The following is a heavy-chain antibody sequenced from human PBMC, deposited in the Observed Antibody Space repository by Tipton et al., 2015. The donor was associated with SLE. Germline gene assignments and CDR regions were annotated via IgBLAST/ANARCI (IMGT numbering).Heavy chain of an antibody. V-gene: IGHV3-33*01. J-gene: IGHJ4*02. Sequence: RSLRLSCAASGFTFSSYGMHWVRQAPGKGLEWVAVIWYDKRNKYYADSVKGRFTISRDNSKNTLYLQMNSLRAEDTSVYYCASSSQFYGSGSYYPYYFDYRGQGTLVTVSS. CDR2: IWYDKRNK. D-gene: IGHD3-10*01. CDR1: GFTFSSYG. CDR3: ASSSQFYGSGSYYPYYFDY.